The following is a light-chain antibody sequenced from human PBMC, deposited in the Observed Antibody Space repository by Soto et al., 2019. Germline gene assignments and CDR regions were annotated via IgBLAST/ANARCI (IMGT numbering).Light chain of an antibody. CDR3: SSYTSSTTVL. J-gene: IGLJ2*01. CDR1: SSDLGGYNY. CDR2: EVS. V-gene: IGLV2-14*01. Sequence: QSVLTQPASVSGSPGQSITISCTGTSSDLGGYNYVSWYQHHPGKAPKLMIYEVSNRPSGVSNRFSGSKSGNTASLTISGLQAEDEADYYCSSYTSSTTVLFGGGTKLTVL.